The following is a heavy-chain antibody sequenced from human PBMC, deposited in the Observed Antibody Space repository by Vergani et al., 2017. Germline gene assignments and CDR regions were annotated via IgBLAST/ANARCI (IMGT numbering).Heavy chain of an antibody. D-gene: IGHD2-2*01. V-gene: IGHV4-59*01. CDR3: ARDSPRRGTSCCADAFDI. CDR2: IYYSGST. Sequence: QVQLQESGPGLVKPSETLSLTCTVSGGSISSYYWSWIRQPPGKGLEWIGYIYYSGSTNYNPSLKSRVTISVDTSKNQFSLKLSSVTAADTAVYYCARDSPRRGTSCCADAFDIWGQGTMVTVSS. CDR1: GGSISSYY. J-gene: IGHJ3*02.